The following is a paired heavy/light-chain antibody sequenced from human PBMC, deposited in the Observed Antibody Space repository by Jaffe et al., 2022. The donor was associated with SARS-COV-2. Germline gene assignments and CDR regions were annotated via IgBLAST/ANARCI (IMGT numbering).Light chain of an antibody. CDR3: QQYGSSPQIT. CDR2: GAS. CDR1: QSVSSSY. J-gene: IGKJ5*01. Sequence: EIVLTQSPGTLSLSPGERATLSCRASQSVSSSYLAWYQQKPGQAPRLLIYGASSRATGIPDRFSGSGSGTDFTLTISRLEPEDFAVYYCQQYGSSPQITFGQGTRLEIK. V-gene: IGKV3-20*01.
Heavy chain of an antibody. J-gene: IGHJ5*02. D-gene: IGHD4-17*01. Sequence: QVQLQESGPGLVKPSQTLSLTCTVSGGSISSGGYYWSWIRQHPGKGLEWIGYIYYSGSTYYNPSLKSRVTISVDTSKNQFSLKLSSVTAADTAVYYCARWSPDPHYGDDEGAYWFDPWGQGTLVTVSS. CDR2: IYYSGST. V-gene: IGHV4-31*03. CDR1: GGSISSGGYY. CDR3: ARWSPDPHYGDDEGAYWFDP.